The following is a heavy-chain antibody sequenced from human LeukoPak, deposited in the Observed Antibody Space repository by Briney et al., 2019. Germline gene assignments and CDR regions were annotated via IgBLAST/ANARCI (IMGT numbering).Heavy chain of an antibody. CDR3: ARAEGYEDSYGFFDY. CDR1: GGSISTSNYY. CDR2: IFYSGST. Sequence: SETLSLTCTVSGGSISTSNYYWGWIRQPPGKGLEWIGNIFYSGSTYYSPSLKSRVTISVDTSKNQFSLKLSSVTAADTAVYYCARAEGYEDSYGFFDYWGQGTLVTVSS. J-gene: IGHJ4*02. D-gene: IGHD5-18*01. V-gene: IGHV4-39*07.